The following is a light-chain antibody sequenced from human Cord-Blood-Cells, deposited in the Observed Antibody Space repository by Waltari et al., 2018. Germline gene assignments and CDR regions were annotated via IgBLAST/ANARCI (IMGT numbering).Light chain of an antibody. CDR3: AAWDDSQSGWV. Sequence: QSVLTQPPSASGTPGQRVTISCSGSSSNIGSNYVYCYQQLPGTAPKLLIYRNNQRPSGVPDRFSGSKSGTSASLAISGLRSEDEADYYCAAWDDSQSGWVFGGGTKLTVL. J-gene: IGLJ3*02. V-gene: IGLV1-47*01. CDR1: SSNIGSNY. CDR2: RNN.